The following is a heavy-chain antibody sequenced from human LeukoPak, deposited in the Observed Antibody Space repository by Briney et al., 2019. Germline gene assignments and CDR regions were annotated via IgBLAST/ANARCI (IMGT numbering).Heavy chain of an antibody. J-gene: IGHJ4*02. Sequence: PSETLSLTCTVSGGSMNLFYWSWIRQPPGKGLESLGYIYESGSTDYHPSLKSRIAMSLDTSKNQYSLEVSSMTPADTAVYYCARGLRMAMTGIIWDSLGQGTPVTVSS. CDR2: IYESGST. CDR3: ARGLRMAMTGIIWDS. V-gene: IGHV4-59*01. D-gene: IGHD6-19*01. CDR1: GGSMNLFY.